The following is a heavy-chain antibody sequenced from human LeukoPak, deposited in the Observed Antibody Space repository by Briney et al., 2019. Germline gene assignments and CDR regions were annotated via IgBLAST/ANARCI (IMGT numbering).Heavy chain of an antibody. CDR1: GGSISSGSYY. V-gene: IGHV4-61*02. Sequence: SETLSLTCTVSGGSISSGSYYWSWIRQPAGKGLEWIGRIYTRGSTNYNPSLKSRVTISVNTSKNQFSPKLSSLTAADTAVYYWARDRMATLDVWGKGTTVTVSS. D-gene: IGHD5-24*01. CDR3: ARDRMATLDV. CDR2: IYTRGST. J-gene: IGHJ6*04.